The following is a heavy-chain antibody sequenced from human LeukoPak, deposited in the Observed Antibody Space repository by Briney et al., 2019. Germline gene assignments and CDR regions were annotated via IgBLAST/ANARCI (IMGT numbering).Heavy chain of an antibody. J-gene: IGHJ2*01. Sequence: SETLSLTCVVSGYSISTGYYWGWIRQPPGKGLEWIGSIYHSGNTYHSPSLKSRVTISVDTSKNQFSQNLTSVTAADTAVYYCARRPSGSTAGDHRPDWYFDLWGPGTLVTVSS. D-gene: IGHD7-27*01. CDR3: ARRPSGSTAGDHRPDWYFDL. V-gene: IGHV4-38-2*01. CDR2: IYHSGNT. CDR1: GYSISTGYY.